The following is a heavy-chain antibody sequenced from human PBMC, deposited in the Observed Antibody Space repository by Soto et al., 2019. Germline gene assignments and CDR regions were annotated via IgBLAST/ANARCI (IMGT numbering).Heavy chain of an antibody. Sequence: EVPLVESGGGLVQPGGSLRLSCAASGFTFSRYAMHWVRQAPGKGLEYVSTISSNGGSTYYANSVKGRFTISRDNSKNTLYLQMGSLRAEDMAVYYCARAGEYGGYYYGMDVWGQGTTVTVSS. CDR2: ISSNGGST. CDR3: ARAGEYGGYYYGMDV. V-gene: IGHV3-64*01. CDR1: GFTFSRYA. J-gene: IGHJ6*02. D-gene: IGHD4-17*01.